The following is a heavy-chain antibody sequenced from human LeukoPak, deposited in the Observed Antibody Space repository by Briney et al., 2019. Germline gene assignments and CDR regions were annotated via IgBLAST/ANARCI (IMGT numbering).Heavy chain of an antibody. V-gene: IGHV4-59*01. D-gene: IGHD4-17*01. J-gene: IGHJ3*02. CDR3: ARDLYGDYAFDI. Sequence: SETLPLTRTVSGGSISSYYWTWIRQPPGKGLEWIGYIYDSGRTNYNPSLKSRVTISVDTSRKQFSLKLSSVTAADTAVYYCARDLYGDYAFDIWGQGTLVTVSS. CDR1: GGSISSYY. CDR2: IYDSGRT.